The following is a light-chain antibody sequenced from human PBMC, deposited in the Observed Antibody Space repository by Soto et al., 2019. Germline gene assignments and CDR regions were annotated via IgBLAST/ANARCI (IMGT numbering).Light chain of an antibody. Sequence: DIQMTQSPSTLSASVGDRVTITCRASQSINNWLAWYQQKPGKAPKVVIYGASNLESGVPSRFSGSGSGTEFPLTLRGLQPDDFATYYFQQYNTYSPYTFGQGTKLEI. V-gene: IGKV1-5*01. CDR2: GAS. J-gene: IGKJ2*01. CDR1: QSINNW. CDR3: QQYNTYSPYT.